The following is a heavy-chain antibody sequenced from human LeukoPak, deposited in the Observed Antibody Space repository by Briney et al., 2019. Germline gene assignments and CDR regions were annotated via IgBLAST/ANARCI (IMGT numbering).Heavy chain of an antibody. CDR2: IVVGSGTT. J-gene: IGHJ5*02. CDR1: GITFSSFA. Sequence: VASVKVSFKTSGITFSSFAVQWVRQARGQRLEWIGWIVVGSGTTKYAQKFQERVAITSDMSTSNAFMELRSLIIDDTAVYYCAADVIPGPKGFDPWDQGTLVTVSS. CDR3: AADVIPGPKGFDP. V-gene: IGHV1-58*01. D-gene: IGHD2-21*01.